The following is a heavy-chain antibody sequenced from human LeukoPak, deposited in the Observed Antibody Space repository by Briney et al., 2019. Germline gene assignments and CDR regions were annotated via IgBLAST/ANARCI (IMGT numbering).Heavy chain of an antibody. J-gene: IGHJ3*02. V-gene: IGHV3-66*01. Sequence: PGGCLRLSCAASGFSVSSNYMSWVRQAPGKGLEWVSVIYSGGSTYYADSVKGRFTISRDNSKNTLYLQMNSLRAEDTAVYYCARVGYCSSTSCYKGLRAFDIWGQGTMVTVSS. CDR1: GFSVSSNY. D-gene: IGHD2-2*02. CDR3: ARVGYCSSTSCYKGLRAFDI. CDR2: IYSGGST.